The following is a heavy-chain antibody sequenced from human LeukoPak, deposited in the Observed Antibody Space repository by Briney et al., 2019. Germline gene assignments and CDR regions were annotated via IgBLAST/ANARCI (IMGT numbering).Heavy chain of an antibody. CDR2: ISSSSSYI. D-gene: IGHD3-9*01. CDR1: GFTFSSYS. CDR3: AKGDPPTYYDILTGQDY. Sequence: GGSLRLSCAASGFTFSSYSMNWVRQAPGKGLEWVSSISSSSSYIYYADSVKGRFTISRDNAKDSLYLQMNSLRAEDTAVYYCAKGDPPTYYDILTGQDYWGQGTLVTVSS. J-gene: IGHJ4*02. V-gene: IGHV3-21*01.